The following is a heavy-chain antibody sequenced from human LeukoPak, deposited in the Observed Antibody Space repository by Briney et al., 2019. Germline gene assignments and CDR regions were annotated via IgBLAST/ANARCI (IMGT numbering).Heavy chain of an antibody. CDR1: GFTFSSYA. CDR3: AKTPRYDYIWGSYLSYFDY. D-gene: IGHD3-16*01. CDR2: ISGSGDST. Sequence: QPGGSLRLSCAASGFTFSSYAMSWVRQAPGKGLEWVSAISGSGDSTYYADSVKGRFTISRDNSKNTLDLQIKSLRAEDTAVYYCAKTPRYDYIWGSYLSYFDYWGQGTLVTVSS. J-gene: IGHJ4*02. V-gene: IGHV3-23*01.